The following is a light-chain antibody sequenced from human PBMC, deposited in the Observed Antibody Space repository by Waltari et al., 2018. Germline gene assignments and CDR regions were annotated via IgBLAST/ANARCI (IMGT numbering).Light chain of an antibody. CDR2: DTS. CDR1: QSVNSY. V-gene: IGKV3-11*01. CDR3: QQRSNWLLT. Sequence: EIVLTQSPATLSLSPGERATLSCRASQSVNSYLAWYQHKPGQAPRLLFYDTSNRATGIPARFSGSGSGTDFTLTISSLEPEDFAVYYCQQRSNWLLTFGGGTKVEIK. J-gene: IGKJ4*01.